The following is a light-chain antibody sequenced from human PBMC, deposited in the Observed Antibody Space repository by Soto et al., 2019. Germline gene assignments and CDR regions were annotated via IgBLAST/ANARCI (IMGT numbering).Light chain of an antibody. CDR3: QQGYNLPT. J-gene: IGKJ4*01. V-gene: IGKV1-33*01. Sequence: DIQMTQSPSSLSASVGDRVTITCQATHDISHLNWYQQKAGKAPKLLIFDVSNLETGVPSRFSGSGSGTYFTFTISNLQPEDVASYYCQQGYNLPTFGGGTKVEMK. CDR2: DVS. CDR1: HDISH.